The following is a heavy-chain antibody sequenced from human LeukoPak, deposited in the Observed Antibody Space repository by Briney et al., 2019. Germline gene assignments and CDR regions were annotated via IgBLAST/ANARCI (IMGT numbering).Heavy chain of an antibody. CDR3: ARDRPPPRNFDY. V-gene: IGHV3-30*02. D-gene: IGHD4-23*01. CDR2: IRYDGSNK. J-gene: IGHJ4*02. Sequence: GGSLRLSCAASGFTFSSYGMHWVRQAPGKGLEWVAFIRYDGSNKYYADSVKGRFTISRDNAKNSLYLQMNSLRAEDTAVYYCARDRPPPRNFDYWGQGTLVTVSS. CDR1: GFTFSSYG.